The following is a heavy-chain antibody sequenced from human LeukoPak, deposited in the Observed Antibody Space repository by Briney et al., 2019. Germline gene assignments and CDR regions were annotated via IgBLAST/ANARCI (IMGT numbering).Heavy chain of an antibody. V-gene: IGHV3-33*06. CDR3: AKDRVLEAPPRSLCDY. CDR2: IWYDGSNK. CDR1: GFTFSSYG. Sequence: GGSLRLSCAASGFTFSSYGMHWVSQAPGKGLEWVAVIWYDGSNKYYADSVKGRFTISRDNSKNTLYLQMNSLRAEDTAVYYCAKDRVLEAPPRSLCDYWGRGTLFTVSS. J-gene: IGHJ4*02. D-gene: IGHD3-10*01.